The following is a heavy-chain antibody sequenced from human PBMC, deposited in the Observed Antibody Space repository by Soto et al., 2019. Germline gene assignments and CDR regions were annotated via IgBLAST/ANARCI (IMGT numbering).Heavy chain of an antibody. D-gene: IGHD3-10*01. CDR3: ARAGDYGNFYFFDY. Sequence: GASVKVSCKASGYTFPSYGISWVRQAPGQGLEWMGWISADNGNTHYAQEVQGRVTMTTDRSTNTAYMELWSLRSDDTAVYYCARAGDYGNFYFFDYWGQGTLVTVSS. CDR2: ISADNGNT. CDR1: GYTFPSYG. J-gene: IGHJ4*02. V-gene: IGHV1-18*01.